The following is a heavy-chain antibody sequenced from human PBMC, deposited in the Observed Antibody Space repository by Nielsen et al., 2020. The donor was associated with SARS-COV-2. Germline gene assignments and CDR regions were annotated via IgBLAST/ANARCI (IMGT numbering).Heavy chain of an antibody. CDR3: ASPFPHSGYDLGAFDI. V-gene: IGHV1-69*04. J-gene: IGHJ3*02. D-gene: IGHD5-12*01. Sequence: SVKVSCKASGGTFSSYAISWVRQAPGQGLEWMGRIIPILGIANYAQKFQGRVTITADKSTSTAYMELSSLRSEDTAVYYCASPFPHSGYDLGAFDIWGQGTMVTVSS. CDR1: GGTFSSYA. CDR2: IIPILGIA.